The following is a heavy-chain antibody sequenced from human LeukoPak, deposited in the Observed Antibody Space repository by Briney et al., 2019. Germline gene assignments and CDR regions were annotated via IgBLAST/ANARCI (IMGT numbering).Heavy chain of an antibody. J-gene: IGHJ6*02. V-gene: IGHV4-34*01. CDR1: GGSFSGYY. CDR2: INHSGST. Sequence: ASETLSLTCAVYGGSFSGYYWSWIRQPPGKGLEWIGEINHSGSTNYNPSLKSRVTISVDTSKNQFSLKLSSVTAADTAVYYCARDYDILTGGFYYYYGMDVWGQGTTVTVSS. D-gene: IGHD3-9*01. CDR3: ARDYDILTGGFYYYYGMDV.